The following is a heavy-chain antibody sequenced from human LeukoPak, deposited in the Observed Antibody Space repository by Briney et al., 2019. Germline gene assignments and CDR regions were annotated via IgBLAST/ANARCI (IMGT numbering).Heavy chain of an antibody. Sequence: GGSLRLSCAASGFTFSTCSMNWVRQAPGKGLEWVSDISSSSSTMYYADSAKGRSTISRDNAKNSLYLQMNSLRAEDTAVYYCATDRGGYFDLWGQGTLVTVSS. D-gene: IGHD2-15*01. CDR3: ATDRGGYFDL. V-gene: IGHV3-48*01. J-gene: IGHJ4*02. CDR1: GFTFSTCS. CDR2: ISSSSSTM.